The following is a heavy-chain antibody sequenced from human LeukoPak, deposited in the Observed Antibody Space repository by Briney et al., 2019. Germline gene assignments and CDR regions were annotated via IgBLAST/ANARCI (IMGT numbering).Heavy chain of an antibody. V-gene: IGHV1-18*01. CDR1: GYTFTSYG. D-gene: IGHD6-13*01. CDR3: ARDPSIAAAGTGWFDP. J-gene: IGHJ5*02. Sequence: GASVTVSCKASGYTFTSYGISWVRQAPGQGLEWMGWISAYNGNTNYAQKLQGRVTMTTDTSTSTAYMELRSLRSDDAAVYYCARDPSIAAAGTGWFDPWGQGTLVTVSS. CDR2: ISAYNGNT.